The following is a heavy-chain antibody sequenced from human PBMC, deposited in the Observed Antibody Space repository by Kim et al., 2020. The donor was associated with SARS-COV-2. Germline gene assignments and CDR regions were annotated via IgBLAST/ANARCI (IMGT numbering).Heavy chain of an antibody. V-gene: IGHV4-31*03. CDR2: IYYSGST. CDR1: GGSISSGGYY. CDR3: AREGNYGDYVRGNI. J-gene: IGHJ3*02. Sequence: SETLSLTCTVSGGSISSGGYYWSWIRQHPGKGLEWIGYIYYSGSTYYNPSLKSRVTISVDTSKNQFSLKLSSVTAADTAVYYCAREGNYGDYVRGNIWGQGTMVTVSS. D-gene: IGHD4-17*01.